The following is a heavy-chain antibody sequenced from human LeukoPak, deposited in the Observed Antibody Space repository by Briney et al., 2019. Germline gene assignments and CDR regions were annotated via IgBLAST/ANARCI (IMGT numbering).Heavy chain of an antibody. CDR1: GFTFSSYG. CDR2: IRYDGSNK. V-gene: IGHV3-30*02. Sequence: PGGSLRLSCAASGFTFSSYGMHWVRQAPGKGLEWVAFIRYDGSNKYYADSVKGRFTISRDNSKNTLYLQMNSLRAEDTAVYYCAKDPGSGWYFFLDYWGQGTLVTVSS. CDR3: AKDPGSGWYFFLDY. J-gene: IGHJ4*02. D-gene: IGHD6-19*01.